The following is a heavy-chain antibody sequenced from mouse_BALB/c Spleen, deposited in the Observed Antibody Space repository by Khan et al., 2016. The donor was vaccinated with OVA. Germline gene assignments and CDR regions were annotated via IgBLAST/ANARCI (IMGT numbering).Heavy chain of an antibody. D-gene: IGHD1-1*01. J-gene: IGHJ3*01. CDR1: GYTITSYW. CDR2: IDPSTDYT. CDR3: VNHGSSSAWFTY. Sequence: QVQLKQSGAELAKPGASVKMSCKASGYTITSYWMHWVKQRPGQGLEWIGYIDPSTDYTEYNQKFKDKATLTADKSSSTAYMQLTSLTSEDSTVYYCVNHGSSSAWFTYWGQGTLVTVSA. V-gene: IGHV1-7*01.